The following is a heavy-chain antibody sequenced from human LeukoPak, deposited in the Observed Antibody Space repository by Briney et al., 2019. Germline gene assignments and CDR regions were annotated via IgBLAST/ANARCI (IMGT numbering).Heavy chain of an antibody. CDR1: GGSISSGGYY. Sequence: SETLSLTCTVSGGSISSGGYYWSWIRQHPGKGLEWIGYIYYSGSTYYNPSLKSRVTISVDRSKNQFSLKLSSVTAADTAVYYCARRRSGSPYYYYGMDVWGQGTTVTVSS. CDR3: ARRRSGSPYYYYGMDV. J-gene: IGHJ6*02. D-gene: IGHD6-25*01. CDR2: IYYSGST. V-gene: IGHV4-31*03.